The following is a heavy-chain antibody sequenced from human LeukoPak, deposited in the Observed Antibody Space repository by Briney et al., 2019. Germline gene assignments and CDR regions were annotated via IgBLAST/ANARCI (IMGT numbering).Heavy chain of an antibody. CDR3: ARGYVPPALDY. D-gene: IGHD5-12*01. CDR2: IYYSGST. V-gene: IGHV4-59*01. CDR1: GGSISSYY. J-gene: IGHJ4*02. Sequence: SGTLSLTCTVSGGSISSYYWSWIRQPPGRGLEWIGYIYYSGSTNYNPSLKSRVTISVDTSKNQFSLKLSSVTAADTAVYYCARGYVPPALDYWGQGTLVTVSS.